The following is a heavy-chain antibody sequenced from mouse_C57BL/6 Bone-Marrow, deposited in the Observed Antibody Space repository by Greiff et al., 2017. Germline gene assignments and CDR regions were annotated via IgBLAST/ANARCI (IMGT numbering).Heavy chain of an antibody. CDR3: ARLYFDV. CDR2: IWTGGGT. J-gene: IGHJ1*03. V-gene: IGHV2-9-1*01. CDR1: GFSLTSYA. Sequence: VHLVESGPGLVAPSQSLSITCNVSGFSLTSYAISWVRQPPGKGLEWLGVIWTGGGTNYNSGIKSRLSISKDNSKSHVFLKMNSLQTDDTARYXCARLYFDVWGTGTTVTVSS.